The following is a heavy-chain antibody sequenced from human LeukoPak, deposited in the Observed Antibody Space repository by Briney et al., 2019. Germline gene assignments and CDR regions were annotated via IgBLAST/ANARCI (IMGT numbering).Heavy chain of an antibody. Sequence: GGSLRLSCAASGFTFSSYAMSWVRQAPGKGLEWVSAISGSGGSTYYADSVKGRFTISRDNSKNTLYLQMNSLRAEDTAVYYCAKDPELTYYYDSSGYYFSYWGQGTLVTVSS. CDR2: ISGSGGST. J-gene: IGHJ4*02. D-gene: IGHD3-22*01. CDR1: GFTFSSYA. CDR3: AKDPELTYYYDSSGYYFSY. V-gene: IGHV3-23*01.